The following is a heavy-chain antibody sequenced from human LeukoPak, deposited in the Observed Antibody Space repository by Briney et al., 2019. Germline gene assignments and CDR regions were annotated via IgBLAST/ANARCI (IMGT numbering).Heavy chain of an antibody. Sequence: SVKVSCKASGGTFSSYAISWVRQAPGQGLEWMGRIIPILGIADYAQKFQGRVTITADKSTSTAYMELSSLRSEDTAVYYCAITMVRGVRDVWGQGTLVTVSS. CDR1: GGTFSSYA. CDR3: AITMVRGVRDV. V-gene: IGHV1-69*04. CDR2: IIPILGIA. D-gene: IGHD3-10*01. J-gene: IGHJ4*02.